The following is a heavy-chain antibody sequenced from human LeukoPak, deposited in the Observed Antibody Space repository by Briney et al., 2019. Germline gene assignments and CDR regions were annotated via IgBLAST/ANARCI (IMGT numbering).Heavy chain of an antibody. Sequence: SGGSLRLSCAASGFTFGSNWMYWVRQAPGKGLVWVSRINSDGSTTSYVDSVKGRFTISRDNAKSTLYLQMNSLRAEDTAVYYCARGGPIDYWGQGTLVTVSS. CDR2: INSDGSTT. V-gene: IGHV3-74*01. J-gene: IGHJ4*02. CDR1: GFTFGSNW. CDR3: ARGGPIDY.